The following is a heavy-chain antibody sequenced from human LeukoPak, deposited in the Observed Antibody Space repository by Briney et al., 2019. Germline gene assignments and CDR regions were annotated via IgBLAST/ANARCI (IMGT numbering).Heavy chain of an antibody. J-gene: IGHJ4*02. CDR2: FYQSGNT. V-gene: IGHV4-30-2*01. Sequence: SETLSLTCAVSGGSISTGGYSWSWLRQPPGKGLEWIGYFYQSGNTYYSPSLKSRVTISVDRSKNQFSLKLSSVTAADTAVYYCARYGDYGYFDYWGQGTLVTVSS. D-gene: IGHD4-17*01. CDR1: GGSISTGGYS. CDR3: ARYGDYGYFDY.